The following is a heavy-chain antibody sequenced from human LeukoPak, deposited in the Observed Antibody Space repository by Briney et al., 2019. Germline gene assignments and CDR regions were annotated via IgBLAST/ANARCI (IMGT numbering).Heavy chain of an antibody. V-gene: IGHV1-46*01. CDR3: ATGFCTSPAACHWDDAFAV. CDR2: INPSGGST. J-gene: IGHJ3*01. CDR1: GYTFTSYY. Sequence: GASVKVSCKASGYTFTSYYMHWVRQAPGQGLEWMGIINPSGGSTSYAQKFQGRVTMTRDMSTSTVYMELSSLRSEDAAVYYCATGFCTSPAACHWDDAFAVWGQGTMVTVSS. D-gene: IGHD2-8*01.